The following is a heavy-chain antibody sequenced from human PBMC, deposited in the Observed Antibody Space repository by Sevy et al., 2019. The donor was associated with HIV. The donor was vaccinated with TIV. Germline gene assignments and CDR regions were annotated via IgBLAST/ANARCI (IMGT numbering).Heavy chain of an antibody. CDR1: GFIFSSYE. CDR2: ISQSGGTT. V-gene: IGHV3-48*03. Sequence: GGSLRLSCAASGFIFSSYEMSWVRQAPGKGLEWVSHISQSGGTTYYSDSVKGRVTISIDNAKNSIYLQMNSLRAEDTAISYCARALPPSETTVAHFDYWGQGTLVTVSS. J-gene: IGHJ4*02. D-gene: IGHD4-17*01. CDR3: ARALPPSETTVAHFDY.